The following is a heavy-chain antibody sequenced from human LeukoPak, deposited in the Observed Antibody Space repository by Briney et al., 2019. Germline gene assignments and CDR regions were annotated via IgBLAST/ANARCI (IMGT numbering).Heavy chain of an antibody. J-gene: IGHJ5*02. CDR1: GDSISRSPYY. Sequence: SETLSLTCTVSGDSISRSPYYWGWIRQPPGKGLEWIGSISYSGSTYYNPSLKSRVTISLDTSKNQFSLKLSSVTAADTAVYYCARDQIAGRSWFDPWGQGTLVPVSS. D-gene: IGHD2-15*01. CDR2: ISYSGST. CDR3: ARDQIAGRSWFDP. V-gene: IGHV4-39*07.